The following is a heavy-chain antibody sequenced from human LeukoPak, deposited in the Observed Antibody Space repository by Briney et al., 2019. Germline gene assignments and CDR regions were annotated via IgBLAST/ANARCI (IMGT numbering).Heavy chain of an antibody. CDR2: ISGSGGTT. CDR1: GFTFSAYA. Sequence: GGSLRLSCAASGFTFSAYAMAWVRQAPGKGLEWVSTISGSGGTTYSADSVTGRFTISRDNSKNILYLQVNSLRAGDTAVYYCAKDYYYDSSGYYYGDAFDIWGQGTMVTVSS. D-gene: IGHD3-22*01. J-gene: IGHJ3*02. V-gene: IGHV3-23*01. CDR3: AKDYYYDSSGYYYGDAFDI.